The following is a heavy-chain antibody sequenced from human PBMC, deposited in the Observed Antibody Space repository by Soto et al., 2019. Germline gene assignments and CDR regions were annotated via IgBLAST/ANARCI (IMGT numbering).Heavy chain of an antibody. CDR2: IYSGGST. J-gene: IGHJ4*02. Sequence: PGGSLRLSCAASGFTVSSNYMSWVRQAPGKGLEWVSVIYSGGSTYYADSVKGRFTISRDNSKNTLYLQMNSLRAEDTAVYYCARTRDGYKDYFDYWGQGTLVTVSS. D-gene: IGHD5-12*01. V-gene: IGHV3-53*01. CDR1: GFTVSSNY. CDR3: ARTRDGYKDYFDY.